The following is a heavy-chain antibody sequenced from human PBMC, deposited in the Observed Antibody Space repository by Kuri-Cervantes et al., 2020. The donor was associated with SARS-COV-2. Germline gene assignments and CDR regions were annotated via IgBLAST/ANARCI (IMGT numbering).Heavy chain of an antibody. Sequence: GESLKISCAASGFTFSSYSMNWVRQAPGKGLEWVSAISGSGGSTYYADSVKGRFTISRDNSKNTLYLQMNSLRAEDTAVYYCAKVETASLDYWGQGTLVTVSS. J-gene: IGHJ4*02. CDR1: GFTFSSYS. CDR2: ISGSGGST. V-gene: IGHV3-23*01. CDR3: AKVETASLDY. D-gene: IGHD3-3*01.